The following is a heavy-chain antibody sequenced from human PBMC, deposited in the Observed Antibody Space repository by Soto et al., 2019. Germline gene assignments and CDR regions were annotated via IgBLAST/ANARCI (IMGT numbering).Heavy chain of an antibody. J-gene: IGHJ3*02. CDR1: GFTFTNAW. V-gene: IGHV3-15*01. Sequence: LRLSCAASGFTFTNAWMTWVRQGPGKGLEWVGRIKSKSDGGTIDYAAPVKGRFTISRDDSKNTLYLQMNSLKTEDTAVYYCTTGPNLRPLAAFDIWGQGTVVTVSS. CDR2: IKSKSDGGTI. CDR3: TTGPNLRPLAAFDI.